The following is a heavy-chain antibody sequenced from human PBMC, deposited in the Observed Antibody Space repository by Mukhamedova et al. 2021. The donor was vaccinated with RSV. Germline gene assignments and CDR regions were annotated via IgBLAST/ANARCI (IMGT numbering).Heavy chain of an antibody. J-gene: IGHJ6*02. Sequence: GKGLEWVSSISSSSSYIYYADSVKGRFTISRDNAKNSLYLQMNSLRAEDTAVYYCARGIDGMDVWGQGTTVTVSS. V-gene: IGHV3-21*01. D-gene: IGHD2/OR15-2a*01. CDR3: ARGIDGMDV. CDR2: ISSSSSYI.